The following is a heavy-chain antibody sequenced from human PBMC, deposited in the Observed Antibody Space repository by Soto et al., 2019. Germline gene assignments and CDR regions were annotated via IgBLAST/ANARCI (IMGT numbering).Heavy chain of an antibody. CDR1: GFTFRNYG. CDR2: IGLGSSTK. V-gene: IGHV3-48*01. CDR3: ARDQLYYNDISGRPLNAFDV. D-gene: IGHD3-22*01. Sequence: GGSLRLSCAASGFTFRNYGMNWVRQAPGKGLEGVSYIGLGSSTKYYADSVEGRFTISRDNAKNSLYLQMNSLRAEDTAVYYCARDQLYYNDISGRPLNAFDVWGQGTMVTVSS. J-gene: IGHJ3*01.